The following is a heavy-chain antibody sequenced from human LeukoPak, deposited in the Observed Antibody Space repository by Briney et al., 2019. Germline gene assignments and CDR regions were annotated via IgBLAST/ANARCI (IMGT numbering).Heavy chain of an antibody. CDR2: INPNGGST. CDR3: ARRRDGYNYFDY. V-gene: IGHV1-46*01. CDR1: GYTFSSYY. D-gene: IGHD5-24*01. Sequence: ASVKVSCKASGYTFSSYYIHWVRQAPGQGLKWMGIINPNGGSTSSAQKFQGRVTMTRDTSTSTVYMELSSLRSEDTAVYYCARRRDGYNYFDYWGQGTLVTVSS. J-gene: IGHJ4*02.